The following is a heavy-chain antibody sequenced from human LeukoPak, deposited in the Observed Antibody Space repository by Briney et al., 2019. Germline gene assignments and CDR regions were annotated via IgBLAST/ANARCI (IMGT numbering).Heavy chain of an antibody. V-gene: IGHV3-7*01. J-gene: IGHJ5*02. CDR1: GGSFSGYY. CDR3: ARVIDDYGDWTWFDP. CDR2: IKQDGSEK. D-gene: IGHD4-17*01. Sequence: ETLSLTCAVYGGSFSGYYWSWIRQPPGKGLEWVANIKQDGSEKYYVDSVKGRFTISRDNAKNSLYLQMNSLRAEDTAVYYCARVIDDYGDWTWFDPWGQGTLVTVSS.